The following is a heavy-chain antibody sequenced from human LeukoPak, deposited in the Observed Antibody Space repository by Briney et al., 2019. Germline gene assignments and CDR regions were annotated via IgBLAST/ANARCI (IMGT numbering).Heavy chain of an antibody. Sequence: SETLSLTCTVSGGSISSYYWSWIRQPPGKGLEWIGEINHSGSTNYNPSLKSRVTISVDTSKNQFSLKLSSVTAADTAVYYCARSRGKRYNWFDPWGQGTLVTVSS. CDR2: INHSGST. J-gene: IGHJ5*02. CDR3: ARSRGKRYNWFDP. V-gene: IGHV4-34*01. CDR1: GGSISSYY. D-gene: IGHD4-23*01.